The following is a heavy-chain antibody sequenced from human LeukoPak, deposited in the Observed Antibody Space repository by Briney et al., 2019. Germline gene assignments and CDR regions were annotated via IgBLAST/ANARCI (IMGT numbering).Heavy chain of an antibody. V-gene: IGHV3-21*01. CDR1: EFTFTSYS. J-gene: IGHJ5*02. D-gene: IGHD2-2*01. Sequence: KTGGSLRLSCAASEFTFTSYSMDWVRQAPGKGLEWVSSISSTRSYIYYADSVKGRFTISRDSAKNSLYLQMNSLRAEDAAVYYCASLGYCTSTSCSWGQGTLVTVSS. CDR3: ASLGYCTSTSCS. CDR2: ISSTRSYI.